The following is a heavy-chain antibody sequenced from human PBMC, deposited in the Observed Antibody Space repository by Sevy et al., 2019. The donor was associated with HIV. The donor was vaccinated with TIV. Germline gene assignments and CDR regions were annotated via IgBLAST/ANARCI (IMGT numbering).Heavy chain of an antibody. CDR2: IVVGSGNT. V-gene: IGHV1-58*01. Sequence: ASVKVSCKASGFTFTSSAVQWVRQARGQRLEWIGWIVVGSGNTNYAQKFQERVTITRDMSTSTAYMELSSLRSEDTAVYYCGAKQQLGWFDPWGQGTLVTVSS. D-gene: IGHD6-13*01. CDR1: GFTFTSSA. J-gene: IGHJ5*02. CDR3: GAKQQLGWFDP.